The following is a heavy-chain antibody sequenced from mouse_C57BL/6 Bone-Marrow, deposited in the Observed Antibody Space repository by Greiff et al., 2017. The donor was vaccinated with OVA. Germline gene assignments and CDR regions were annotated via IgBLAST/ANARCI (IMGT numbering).Heavy chain of an antibody. D-gene: IGHD2-1*01. Sequence: EVQGVESGGGLVKPGGSLKLSCAASGFTFSSYTMSWVRQTPEKRLAWVATISGGGGNTYYPDSVKGRFTISRDNAKNTLYLQMSSRRSEDTALYYCARREGNYHQAWFAYWGQGTLVTVSA. J-gene: IGHJ3*01. CDR2: ISGGGGNT. CDR3: ARREGNYHQAWFAY. V-gene: IGHV5-9*01. CDR1: GFTFSSYT.